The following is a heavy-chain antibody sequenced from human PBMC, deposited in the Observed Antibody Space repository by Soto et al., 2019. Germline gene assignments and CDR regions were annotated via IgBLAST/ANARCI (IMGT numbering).Heavy chain of an antibody. Sequence: GGSLRLSCAASGFTFSNYAISWVRQAPGKGLEWVSSISGSGGSTYYADTVKGRFTISRDNSKNTLYLQMNSLRAEDTAVYYCATYSGNYERYGVYYGMDVWGQGTTVTVSS. V-gene: IGHV3-23*01. CDR1: GFTFSNYA. J-gene: IGHJ6*02. D-gene: IGHD1-26*01. CDR2: ISGSGGST. CDR3: ATYSGNYERYGVYYGMDV.